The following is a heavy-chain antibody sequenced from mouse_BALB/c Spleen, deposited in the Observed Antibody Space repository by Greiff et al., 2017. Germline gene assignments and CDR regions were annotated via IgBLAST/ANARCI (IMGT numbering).Heavy chain of an antibody. Sequence: EVKLVESGGGLVQPGGSLRLSCATSGFTFTDYYMSWVRQPPGKALEWLGFIRNKANGYTTEYSASVKGRFTIPRDNSQSILYLQMNTLRAEDSATYYCARDGDDYDGAWFAYWGQGTLVTVSA. V-gene: IGHV7-3*02. CDR2: IRNKANGYTT. D-gene: IGHD2-4*01. J-gene: IGHJ3*01. CDR1: GFTFTDYY. CDR3: ARDGDDYDGAWFAY.